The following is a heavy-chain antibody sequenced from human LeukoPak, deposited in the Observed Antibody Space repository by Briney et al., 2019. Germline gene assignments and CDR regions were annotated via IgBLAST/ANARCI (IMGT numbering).Heavy chain of an antibody. J-gene: IGHJ5*02. CDR1: GFTFSSYE. V-gene: IGHV3-48*03. D-gene: IGHD5-12*01. CDR3: ARDLLNYHELSGRGYSGYDWRP. Sequence: GGSLRLSCAASGFTFSSYEMNWVRQAPGKGLEWVSYISSSGSTIYYADSVKGRFTISRDNAKKSLYLQMNSLRAEDTAVYYCARDLLNYHELSGRGYSGYDWRPWGQGTLVTVSS. CDR2: ISSSGSTI.